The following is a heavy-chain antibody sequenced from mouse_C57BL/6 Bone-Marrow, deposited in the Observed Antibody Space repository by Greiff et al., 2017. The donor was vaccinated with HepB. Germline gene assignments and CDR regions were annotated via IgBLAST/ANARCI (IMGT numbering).Heavy chain of an antibody. CDR3: TRDGYYGRYFDY. J-gene: IGHJ2*01. CDR2: IVPENGDT. D-gene: IGHD2-3*01. CDR1: GFNIKDDY. V-gene: IGHV14-4*01. Sequence: VQLQQSGAELVRPGASVKLSCTASGFNIKDDYMHWVKQRPEQGLEWIGWIVPENGDTEYASKFQGKATITADTSSNTAYLQLSSLTSEDTAVYYCTRDGYYGRYFDYWGQGTTLTVSS.